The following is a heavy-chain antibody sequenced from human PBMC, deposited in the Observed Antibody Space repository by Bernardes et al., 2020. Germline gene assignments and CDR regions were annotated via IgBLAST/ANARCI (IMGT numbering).Heavy chain of an antibody. Sequence: SETLSLTCAVYGGSFSGYYWSWIRQPPGKGLEWIGEINHSGSTNYNPSLKSRVTISVDTSKNQFSLKLSSVTAADTAVYYCARVKAYYYDSSGFSRPLYYGMDVWGQGTTVTVSS. D-gene: IGHD3-22*01. CDR3: ARVKAYYYDSSGFSRPLYYGMDV. V-gene: IGHV4-34*01. CDR2: INHSGST. CDR1: GGSFSGYY. J-gene: IGHJ6*02.